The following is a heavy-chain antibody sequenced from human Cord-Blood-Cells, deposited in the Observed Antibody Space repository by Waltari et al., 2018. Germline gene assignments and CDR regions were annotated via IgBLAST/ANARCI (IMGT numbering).Heavy chain of an antibody. J-gene: IGHJ2*01. V-gene: IGHV1-69*06. Sequence: QVQLVQSGAWVKNPGSSVRIPCWASGGTFSSFATSWVRPCPEQGVEWMGGIIPIFGKANYAQKFHGRVTSTVDKSTSTAYMELSSLRSEDTAVYYCARDQLRTGDEGGWYFDLWGRGTLVTVSS. D-gene: IGHD7-27*01. CDR2: IIPIFGKA. CDR1: GGTFSSFA. CDR3: ARDQLRTGDEGGWYFDL.